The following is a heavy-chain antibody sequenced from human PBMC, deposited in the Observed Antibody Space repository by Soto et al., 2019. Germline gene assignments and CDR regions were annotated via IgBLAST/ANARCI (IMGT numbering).Heavy chain of an antibody. D-gene: IGHD6-6*01. Sequence: QVQLVESGGDLVRPGGSLRLSCAASRFTFSDYYMSWIRQTPGKGLEWVSSINSLGTTIYDADSVKGRFTISRDNAKNTRYLQLNRQRAEATAVYYGASVGANKVWSIAPRQKGYYFDYWGQGTLVTVSS. V-gene: IGHV3-11*01. CDR3: ASVGANKVWSIAPRQKGYYFDY. CDR2: INSLGTTI. CDR1: RFTFSDYY. J-gene: IGHJ4*02.